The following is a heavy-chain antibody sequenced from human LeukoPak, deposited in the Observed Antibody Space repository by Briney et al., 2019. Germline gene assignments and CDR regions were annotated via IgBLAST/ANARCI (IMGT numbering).Heavy chain of an antibody. CDR3: ARDLGGSYGDYPWFDP. J-gene: IGHJ5*02. V-gene: IGHV3-30*02. CDR1: RFTFSSYG. Sequence: PGGSLRLSCAASRFTFSSYGMHWVRQAPGKGLEWVAYIQYDGSNEQYADSVKGRFSISRDSSKNILYLQMNSLRAEDTAVYYCARDLGGSYGDYPWFDPWGQGTLVTVSS. CDR2: IQYDGSNE. D-gene: IGHD4-17*01.